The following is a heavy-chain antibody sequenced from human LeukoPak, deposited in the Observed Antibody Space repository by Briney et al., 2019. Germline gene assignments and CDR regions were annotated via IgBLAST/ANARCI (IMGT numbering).Heavy chain of an antibody. D-gene: IGHD2-2*01. CDR1: GFTFSNYG. CDR3: AKDLPVAYFDY. V-gene: IGHV3-30*02. Sequence: PGGSLRLSCAASGFTFSNYGMYWVRRAPGKGLEWVTFIRSDGTTEYYADSVRGRFTISRDNSKNTLYLQMSSLRAEDTAVYYCAKDLPVAYFDYWGLGTLVTVSS. CDR2: IRSDGTTE. J-gene: IGHJ4*02.